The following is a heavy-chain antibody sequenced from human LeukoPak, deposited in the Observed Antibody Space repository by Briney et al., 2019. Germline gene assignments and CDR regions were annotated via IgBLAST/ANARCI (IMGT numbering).Heavy chain of an antibody. CDR2: IYYSGST. J-gene: IGHJ4*02. D-gene: IGHD3-22*01. CDR1: GGSISSYY. Sequence: SETLSLTCTVSGGSISSYYWSWIRQAPGKGLEWIGYIYYSGSTNYNPSLKSRVTISVDTSKNQFSLKLSSVTAADTAVYYCARGPFITMIDYWGQGTLVTVSS. CDR3: ARGPFITMIDY. V-gene: IGHV4-59*08.